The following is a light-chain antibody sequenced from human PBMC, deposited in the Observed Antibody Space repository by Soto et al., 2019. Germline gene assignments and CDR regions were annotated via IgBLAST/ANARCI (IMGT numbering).Light chain of an antibody. V-gene: IGKV3-15*01. CDR3: QQYNSWPKT. Sequence: EIVMTQSPATLSVSPGERATLSCRASQSVSSNLAWYQQKPGQAPRLLVYYASTRATGIPARFSGSGSGTEFTLTISSLQSEDFAVYFCQQYNSWPKTFGQGTKVEIK. CDR2: YAS. J-gene: IGKJ1*01. CDR1: QSVSSN.